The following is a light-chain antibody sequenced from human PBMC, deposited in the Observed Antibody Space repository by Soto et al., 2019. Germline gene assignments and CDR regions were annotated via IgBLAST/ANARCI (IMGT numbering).Light chain of an antibody. CDR2: EVN. Sequence: QSVLTQRPSASGSPGQSVAISCTGTSSDVGGYNYVSWYQQHPGEAPKLMIYEVNKRPSGVPDRFSGSKSGNTASLTVSGLQAEDEADYYCSSYAGSSNVFGTGTKVTVL. V-gene: IGLV2-8*01. J-gene: IGLJ1*01. CDR1: SSDVGGYNY. CDR3: SSYAGSSNV.